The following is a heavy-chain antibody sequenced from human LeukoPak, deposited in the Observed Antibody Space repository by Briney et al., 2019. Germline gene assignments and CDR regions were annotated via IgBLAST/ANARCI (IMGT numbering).Heavy chain of an antibody. CDR1: GFTFSSYA. J-gene: IGHJ3*02. CDR3: ANLGSSLHDAFDI. Sequence: GGSLRLSCAASGFTFSSYAMSWVRQAPGKGLEWVSAISGSGGSTYYADSVKGRFTISRDNSKNTLYLQMNSLRAEDTAVYYCANLGSSLHDAFDIWGQGTMVTVSS. V-gene: IGHV3-23*01. D-gene: IGHD6-19*01. CDR2: ISGSGGST.